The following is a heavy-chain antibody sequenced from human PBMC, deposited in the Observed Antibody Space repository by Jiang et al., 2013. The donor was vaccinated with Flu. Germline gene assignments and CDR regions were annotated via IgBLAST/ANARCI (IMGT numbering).Heavy chain of an antibody. CDR1: GGSISSSSYY. Sequence: GPGLVKPSETLSLTCTVSGGSISSSSYYWGWIRQPPGKGLEWIGSIYYSGSTYYNPSLKSRVTISVDTSKNQFSLKLSSVTAADTAVYYCARQRGQLFGVVIRYYGMDVWGQGTTVTVSS. CDR2: IYYSGST. D-gene: IGHD3-3*01. J-gene: IGHJ6*02. V-gene: IGHV4-39*01. CDR3: ARQRGQLFGVVIRYYGMDV.